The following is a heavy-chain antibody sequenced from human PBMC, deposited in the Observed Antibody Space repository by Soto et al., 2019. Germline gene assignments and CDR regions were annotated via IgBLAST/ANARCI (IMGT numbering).Heavy chain of an antibody. CDR1: GGSISSYY. CDR2: IDYSGST. D-gene: IGHD1-26*01. J-gene: IGHJ4*02. CDR3: ANLGVGATFFDY. Sequence: SETLSLTCTVSGGSISSYYWSWIRQPPGKGLEWIGYIDYSGSTNYNPSLKSRVTISVDTSKNQFSLKLSSVTAADTAVYYCANLGVGATFFDYWGQGSLVTVSS. V-gene: IGHV4-59*01.